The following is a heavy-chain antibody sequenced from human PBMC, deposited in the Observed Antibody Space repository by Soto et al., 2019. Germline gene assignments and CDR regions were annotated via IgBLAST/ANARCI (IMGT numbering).Heavy chain of an antibody. CDR3: ARSSSYCSSTSCLNFDY. CDR2: IIPIFGTA. J-gene: IGHJ4*02. Sequence: SVKVSCKASGCTFSSYAISWVRQAPGQGLEWMGGIIPIFGTANYAQKFQGRVTITADESTSTAYMELSSLRSEDTAVYYCARSSSYCSSTSCLNFDYWGQGTLVTVSS. D-gene: IGHD2-2*01. CDR1: GCTFSSYA. V-gene: IGHV1-69*13.